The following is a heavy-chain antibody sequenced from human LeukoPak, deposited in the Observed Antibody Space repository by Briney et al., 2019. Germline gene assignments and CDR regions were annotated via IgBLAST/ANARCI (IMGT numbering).Heavy chain of an antibody. CDR2: ISGSGGST. CDR3: AKDRYSYGYPPQQHFDY. V-gene: IGHV3-23*01. J-gene: IGHJ4*02. Sequence: GGSLRLSCAASGFTFSSYAMSWVRQAPGKGLEWVSAISGSGGSTYYADSVKGRFTISRDNSKNTLYLQMNSLRAEDTAVYYCAKDRYSYGYPPQQHFDYWGQGTLVTVSS. D-gene: IGHD5-18*01. CDR1: GFTFSSYA.